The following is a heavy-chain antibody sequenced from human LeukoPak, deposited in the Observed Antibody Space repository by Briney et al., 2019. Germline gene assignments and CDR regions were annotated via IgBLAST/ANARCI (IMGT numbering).Heavy chain of an antibody. CDR3: AKDGAYYYYGMDV. Sequence: GGSLRLSCAASGFTFSSYAMSWVRQAPGKGLEWVSAISGSGGSTYYADSVKGRFTLSRDNSKNTLYLQMNSLRAGDTAVYYCAKDGAYYYYGMDVWGQGTTVTVSS. CDR2: ISGSGGST. D-gene: IGHD4/OR15-4a*01. CDR1: GFTFSSYA. J-gene: IGHJ6*02. V-gene: IGHV3-23*01.